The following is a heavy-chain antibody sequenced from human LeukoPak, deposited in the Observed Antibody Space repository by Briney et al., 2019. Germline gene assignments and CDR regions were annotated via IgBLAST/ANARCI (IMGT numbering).Heavy chain of an antibody. CDR1: VGTFSTDG. J-gene: IGHJ4*02. CDR3: AREGLFTMVRRGTLDI. CDR2: SIRSFRKS. D-gene: IGHD3-10*01. V-gene: IGHV1-69*01. Sequence: ASVTVSCKASVGTFSTDGITWVRQAPGQGGEWMGGSIRSFRKSDYAEKLQGRVTLTADESTSTAYMELSSLRSEDTAVYYCAREGLFTMVRRGTLDIWGQGTLVTVSS.